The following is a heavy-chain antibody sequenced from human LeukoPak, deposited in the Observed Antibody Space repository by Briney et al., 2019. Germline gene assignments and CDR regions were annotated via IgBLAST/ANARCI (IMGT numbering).Heavy chain of an antibody. D-gene: IGHD6-13*01. CDR1: GFTFSSYA. CDR3: AKEKIAAAVRNWFDP. CDR2: ISGSGGST. Sequence: GGSLRLSCAASGFTFSSYAMSWVRLAPGKGLEWVSVISGSGGSTYYADSVKGRFTISRDNSKNTLYLQMNSLRAEDTAVYYCAKEKIAAAVRNWFDPWGQGTLVTVSS. V-gene: IGHV3-23*01. J-gene: IGHJ5*02.